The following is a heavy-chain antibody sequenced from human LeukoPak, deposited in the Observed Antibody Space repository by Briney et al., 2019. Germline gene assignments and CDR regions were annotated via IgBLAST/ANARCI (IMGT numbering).Heavy chain of an antibody. CDR1: GFTFSSYG. D-gene: IGHD3-10*01. CDR3: ARDWGSGNSYYFDY. J-gene: IGHJ4*02. V-gene: IGHV3-33*01. CDR2: IWYDGSNK. Sequence: GGSLRLSCAASGFTFSSYGMHWVRQAPGKGLEGVAVIWYDGSNKYYEDSVKGRFTISRDNSKNTLYLQMNSLRAEDTAVYYCARDWGSGNSYYFDYWGQGTLVTVSS.